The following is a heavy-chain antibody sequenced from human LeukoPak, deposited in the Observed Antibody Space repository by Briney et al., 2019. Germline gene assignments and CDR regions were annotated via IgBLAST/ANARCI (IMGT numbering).Heavy chain of an antibody. CDR3: ARDGGGVWGYYYMDF. Sequence: PGRSLTLSCAASALTFTSYSINCVSPAEGEGLGWVSSIISSSSYTFYADSLEGRFCLSRHTAQKSLCLQLDSLRTEEPAFYYCARDGGGVWGYYYMDFWGKGTTVTVSS. CDR2: IISSSSYT. V-gene: IGHV3-21*01. J-gene: IGHJ6*03. CDR1: ALTFTSYS. D-gene: IGHD2-21*01.